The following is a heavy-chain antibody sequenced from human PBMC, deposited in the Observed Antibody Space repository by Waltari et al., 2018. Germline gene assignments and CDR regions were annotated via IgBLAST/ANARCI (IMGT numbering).Heavy chain of an antibody. Sequence: EVQLVESGGGLVQPGGSLRLSCAASGFTFSSYWMSWVRQAPGKGRGWVANIKQDGSEKYYVDSVKGRFTISRDNAKNSRYLQMNSLRAEDTAVYYCARGPAAAGTRWTYNWFDPWGQGTLVTVSS. CDR2: IKQDGSEK. CDR3: ARGPAAAGTRWTYNWFDP. CDR1: GFTFSSYW. V-gene: IGHV3-7*04. D-gene: IGHD6-13*01. J-gene: IGHJ5*02.